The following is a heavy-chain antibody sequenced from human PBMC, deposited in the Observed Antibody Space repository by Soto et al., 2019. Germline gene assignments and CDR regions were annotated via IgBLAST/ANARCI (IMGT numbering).Heavy chain of an antibody. V-gene: IGHV1-69*02. CDR3: AITYCRDISCPRDFDF. CDR1: GGTFNTYT. J-gene: IGHJ4*02. Sequence: QVQVVQSGAEVKKPESSVKVSCTPSGGTFNTYTVNWVRLAPGHGLEWMGRFIPILDMANYAQKFQDRVTITADRSTFTAYMELNSLTSDDTAVYYCAITYCRDISCPRDFDFWGPGTRVTVSS. CDR2: FIPILDMA. D-gene: IGHD2-21*01.